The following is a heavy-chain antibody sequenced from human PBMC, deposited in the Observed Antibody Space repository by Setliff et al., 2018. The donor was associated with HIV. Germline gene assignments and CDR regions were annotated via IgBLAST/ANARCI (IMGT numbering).Heavy chain of an antibody. V-gene: IGHV1-46*01. Sequence: ASVKVSCKASGYTFTSYYMHWVRQAPGQGLEWMGIINPSDGTANYAQKFEGRVTITADKSTSTAYMEVNSLRFEDTAVYYCARVFYYSAGSYSLDYWGQETLVTVSS. J-gene: IGHJ4*01. CDR3: ARVFYYSAGSYSLDY. CDR1: GYTFTSYY. CDR2: INPSDGTA. D-gene: IGHD3-10*01.